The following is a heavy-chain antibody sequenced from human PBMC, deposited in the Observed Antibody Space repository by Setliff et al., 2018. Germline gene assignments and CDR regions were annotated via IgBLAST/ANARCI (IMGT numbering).Heavy chain of an antibody. D-gene: IGHD3-3*01. CDR2: INPNSGGT. CDR3: ARGRDFWSGYLVY. V-gene: IGHV1-2*04. Sequence: ASVKVSCKASGGTFSSYAISWVRQAPGQGLEWMGWINPNSGGTNCAQKFQGWVTMTRDTSISTAYMELSRLRSDDTAVYYCARGRDFWSGYLVYWGQGTLVTAPQ. J-gene: IGHJ4*02. CDR1: GGTFSSYA.